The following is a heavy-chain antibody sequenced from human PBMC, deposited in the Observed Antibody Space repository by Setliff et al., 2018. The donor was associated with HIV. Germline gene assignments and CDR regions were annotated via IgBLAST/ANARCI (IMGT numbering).Heavy chain of an antibody. Sequence: GGSLRLSCAASGFTFSTYWMIWVRQAPGKGLEWVAKIKQDGSEEYYVDSVKGRFTISRDNSKSSVDLQMSSLRAEDTAVYYCGRGSGYLTEYWGQGTLVTVSS. CDR2: IKQDGSEE. V-gene: IGHV3-7*01. CDR3: GRGSGYLTEY. CDR1: GFTFSTYW. D-gene: IGHD5-18*01. J-gene: IGHJ4*02.